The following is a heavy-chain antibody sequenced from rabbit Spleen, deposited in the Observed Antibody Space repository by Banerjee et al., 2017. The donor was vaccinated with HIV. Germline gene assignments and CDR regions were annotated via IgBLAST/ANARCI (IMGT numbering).Heavy chain of an antibody. D-gene: IGHD4-1*01. CDR2: IVTSSADT. CDR1: GFDLSQNYV. V-gene: IGHV1S45*01. J-gene: IGHJ4*01. Sequence: QEQLEESGGGLVKPGGTLTLTCKASGFDLSQNYVMCWVRQAPGKGLEWVGCIVTSSADTYYMKWAKGRFTISKTSSTTVTLQMTSLTAADTATYFCARDLAGAIGWNFYLWGPGTLVTVS. CDR3: ARDLAGAIGWNFYL.